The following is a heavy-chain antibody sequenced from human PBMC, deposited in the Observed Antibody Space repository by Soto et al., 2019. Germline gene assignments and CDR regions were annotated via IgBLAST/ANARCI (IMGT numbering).Heavy chain of an antibody. Sequence: GASVKVSCKASGYTFTSYYMHWVRQAPGQGLEWMGKINPSGGSTSYAQKFQGRVTMTRDTSTSTVYMELSSLRSEDTAVYYFAREEVIVLMPGAFDIWGQGTMVTVSS. V-gene: IGHV1-46*01. D-gene: IGHD2-8*01. J-gene: IGHJ3*02. CDR2: INPSGGST. CDR3: AREEVIVLMPGAFDI. CDR1: GYTFTSYY.